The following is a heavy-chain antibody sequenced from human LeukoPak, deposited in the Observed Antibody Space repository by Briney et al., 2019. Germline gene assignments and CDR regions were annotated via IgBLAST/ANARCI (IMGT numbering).Heavy chain of an antibody. D-gene: IGHD6-19*01. CDR2: ISHDGSNT. Sequence: GGSLRLSCTASAFTFNSFGMHWVRQAPGKGLEWVAAISHDGSNTYYADSVKGRFTISRDNSKNTVYLQMNGLGPDDTAVYYCAKDAGQWQNWNWFAPWGQGTLAIVSS. CDR1: AFTFNSFG. J-gene: IGHJ5*02. V-gene: IGHV3-30*18. CDR3: AKDAGQWQNWNWFAP.